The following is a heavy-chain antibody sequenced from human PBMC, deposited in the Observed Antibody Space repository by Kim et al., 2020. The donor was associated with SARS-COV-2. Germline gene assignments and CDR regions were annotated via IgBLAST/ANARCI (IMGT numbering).Heavy chain of an antibody. CDR1: GFTFSNYA. Sequence: GGSLRLSCAASGFTFSNYAMSWVRQAPGKGLEWVSIIYSGGRSTYYADSVKGRFTISRDNSQNTLYLQMNSLRAEDTAVYYCAKDYFTWDVSGFYYGTYAFDIWGQGTMVTVSS. CDR2: IYSGGRST. V-gene: IGHV3-23*03. D-gene: IGHD3-22*01. J-gene: IGHJ3*02. CDR3: AKDYFTWDVSGFYYGTYAFDI.